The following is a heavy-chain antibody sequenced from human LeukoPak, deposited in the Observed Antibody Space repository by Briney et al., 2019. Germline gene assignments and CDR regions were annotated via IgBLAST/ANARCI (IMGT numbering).Heavy chain of an antibody. CDR2: IIPIFGIA. J-gene: IGHJ4*02. CDR1: GGTFSSYA. CDR3: ARDAVFGVVTYFDY. V-gene: IGHV1-69*04. D-gene: IGHD3-3*01. Sequence: SVKVSCKASGGTFSSYAISWVRQAPGQGLEWMGRIIPIFGIANYAQKFQGRVTITADKSTSTAYMELSSLRSEDTAVYCCARDAVFGVVTYFDYWGQGTLVTVSS.